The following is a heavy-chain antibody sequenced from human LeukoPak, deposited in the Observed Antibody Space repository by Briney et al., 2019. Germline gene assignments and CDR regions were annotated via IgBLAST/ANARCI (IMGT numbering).Heavy chain of an antibody. CDR2: ISGSGGST. D-gene: IGHD2-21*02. CDR1: GFTSSSYA. CDR3: AKPACGGDCSPSDAFDI. V-gene: IGHV3-23*01. J-gene: IGHJ3*02. Sequence: GGSLRLSCAASGFTSSSYAMSWVRQAPGKGLEWVSAISGSGGSTYYADPVKGRFTISRDNSKNTLYLQMNSLRAEDTAVYYCAKPACGGDCSPSDAFDIWGQGTMVTVSS.